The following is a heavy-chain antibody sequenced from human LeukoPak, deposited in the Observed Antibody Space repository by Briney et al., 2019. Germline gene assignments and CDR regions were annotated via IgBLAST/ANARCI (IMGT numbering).Heavy chain of an antibody. Sequence: SETLSLACAVYGESLNYYYWSWIRQSPGKGLEWIGDIFDGKTINYNPSLKSRVTISAATSSQQFSLNLKSVTAADTAVYFCASGAWATRLNSWAQGALVIVSS. D-gene: IGHD4-23*01. J-gene: IGHJ4*02. CDR1: GESLNYYY. CDR3: ASGAWATRLNS. V-gene: IGHV4-34*12. CDR2: IFDGKTI.